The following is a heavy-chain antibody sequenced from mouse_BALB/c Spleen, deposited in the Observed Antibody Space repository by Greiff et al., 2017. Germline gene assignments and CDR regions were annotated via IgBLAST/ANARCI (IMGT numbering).Heavy chain of an antibody. Sequence: QVQLQQSGAELARPGASVKMSCKASGYTFTSYTMHWVKQRPGQGLEWIGYINPSSGYTNYNQKFKDKPTLTADKSSSTAYMQLSSLTSEDSAVYYCARRGGPRAAMDYWGQGTSVTVSS. CDR1: GYTFTSYT. J-gene: IGHJ4*01. CDR3: ARRGGPRAAMDY. V-gene: IGHV1-4*01. CDR2: INPSSGYT. D-gene: IGHD3-3*01.